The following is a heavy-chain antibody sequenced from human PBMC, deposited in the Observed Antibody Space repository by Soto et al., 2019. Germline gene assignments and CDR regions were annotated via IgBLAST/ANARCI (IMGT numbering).Heavy chain of an antibody. CDR1: GGTFSSYA. J-gene: IGHJ6*02. CDR3: ARSEGSSTSLEIYYYYYYGMDV. D-gene: IGHD2-2*01. V-gene: IGHV1-69*01. CDR2: IIPISGTA. Sequence: QVQLVQSGAEVKKPGSSVKVSCKASGGTFSSYAISWVRQARGQGLEWIGGIIPISGTANYAQKFQGRVTITADESTSTAYMELSSLRSEDTAVYYCARSEGSSTSLEIYYYYYYGMDVWGQGTTVTVSS.